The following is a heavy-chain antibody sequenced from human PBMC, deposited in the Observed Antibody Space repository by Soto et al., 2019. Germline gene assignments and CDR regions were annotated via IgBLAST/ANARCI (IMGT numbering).Heavy chain of an antibody. CDR3: ARVAYCSSTSCYAHAFDI. CDR1: GYTFTGYY. Sequence: GASVKVSCKASGYTFTGYYMHWVRQAPGQGLEWKGWINPNSGGTNYAQKFQGWVTMTRDTSISTVYMELSRLRSDDTAVYYFARVAYCSSTSCYAHAFDIWGQGTMVTVSS. CDR2: INPNSGGT. D-gene: IGHD2-2*01. J-gene: IGHJ3*02. V-gene: IGHV1-2*04.